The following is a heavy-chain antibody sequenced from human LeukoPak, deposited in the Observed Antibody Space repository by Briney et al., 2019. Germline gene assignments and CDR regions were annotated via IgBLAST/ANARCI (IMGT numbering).Heavy chain of an antibody. CDR3: ARLSPEYYYDSSGYPNI. V-gene: IGHV4-38-2*01. D-gene: IGHD3-22*01. J-gene: IGHJ4*02. CDR2: IYHSGST. CDR1: GYSISSGYY. Sequence: PSETLSLTCAVSGYSISSGYYWGWIRQPPGEGVEWIGSIYHSGSTYYNPSLKSRVTISVDTSKNQFSLKLSSVTAADTAVYYCARLSPEYYYDSSGYPNIWGQGTLVTVSS.